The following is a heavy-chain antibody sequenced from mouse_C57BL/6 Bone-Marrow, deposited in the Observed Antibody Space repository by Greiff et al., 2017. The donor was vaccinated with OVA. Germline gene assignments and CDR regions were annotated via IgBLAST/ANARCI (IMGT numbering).Heavy chain of an antibody. CDR1: GYTFTDYN. J-gene: IGHJ1*03. CDR2: INPNNGGT. V-gene: IGHV1-18*01. D-gene: IGHD1-1*01. CDR3: ATITTVVDWYFDV. Sequence: EVQLQQSGPELVKPGASVKIPCKASGYTFTDYNMDWVKQSHGKSLEWIGDINPNNGGTIYNQKFKGKATLTVDKSSSTAYMELRSLTSEDTAVYYCATITTVVDWYFDVWGTGTTVTVSS.